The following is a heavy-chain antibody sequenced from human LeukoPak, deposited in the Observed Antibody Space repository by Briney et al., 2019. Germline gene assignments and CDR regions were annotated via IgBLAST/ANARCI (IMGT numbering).Heavy chain of an antibody. CDR1: GFTVSSNY. D-gene: IGHD1-1*01. V-gene: IGHV3-11*01. CDR3: ARDLAERRNS. J-gene: IGHJ4*02. Sequence: GGSLRLSCAASGFTVSSNYMNWIRQAPGKGLEWVSYISSSGSTIYYADSVKGRFTISRDNAGNSLFLQMSSLRAEDTAVYFCARDLAERRNSWGQGTLVTVSS. CDR2: ISSSGSTI.